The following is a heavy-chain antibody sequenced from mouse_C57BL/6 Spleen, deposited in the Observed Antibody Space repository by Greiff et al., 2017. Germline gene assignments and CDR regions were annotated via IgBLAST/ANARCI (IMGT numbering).Heavy chain of an antibody. Sequence: VQLQQPGAELVRPGTSVKLSCKASGYTFTSYWMHWVKQRPGQGLEWIGVIDPSDSYTNYNQKFKGKATLTVDTSSSTAYMQLSSLTSDDSAVYYCARGYYYGSSYGYFDYWGQGTTLTVSS. CDR1: GYTFTSYW. CDR2: IDPSDSYT. V-gene: IGHV1-59*01. CDR3: ARGYYYGSSYGYFDY. J-gene: IGHJ2*01. D-gene: IGHD1-1*01.